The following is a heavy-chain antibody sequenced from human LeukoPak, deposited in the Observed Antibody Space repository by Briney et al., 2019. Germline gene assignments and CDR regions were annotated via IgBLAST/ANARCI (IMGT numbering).Heavy chain of an antibody. CDR3: AKDSGYYDILTGYPGGDWFDP. CDR2: ISGSGGST. Sequence: PGGSLRLSCAASGFTFSSYAMSWVRQAPGKGLEWVSAISGSGGSTYYADSVEGRFTISRDNSKNTLYLQMNSLRAEDTAVYYCAKDSGYYDILTGYPGGDWFDPWGQRTLVTVSS. J-gene: IGHJ5*02. V-gene: IGHV3-23*01. D-gene: IGHD3-9*01. CDR1: GFTFSSYA.